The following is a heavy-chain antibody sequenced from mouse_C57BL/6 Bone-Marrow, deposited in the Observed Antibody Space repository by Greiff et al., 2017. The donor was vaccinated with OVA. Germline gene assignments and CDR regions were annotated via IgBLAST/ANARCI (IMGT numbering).Heavy chain of an antibody. CDR2: ISYDGSN. CDR3: ARNAYYSNYDYYAMDY. V-gene: IGHV3-6*01. Sequence: VQLKQSGPGLVKPSQSLSLTCSVTGYSITSVYYWTWIRQFPGNKLEWMGYISYDGSNNYNPSLKNRISITRDTSKNQFFLKLNSVTTEDTATYYCARNAYYSNYDYYAMDYWGQGTSVTVSS. CDR1: GYSITSVYY. D-gene: IGHD2-5*01. J-gene: IGHJ4*01.